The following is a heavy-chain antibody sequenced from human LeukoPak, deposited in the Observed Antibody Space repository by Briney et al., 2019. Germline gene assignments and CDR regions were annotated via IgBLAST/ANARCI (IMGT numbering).Heavy chain of an antibody. CDR1: GYTFTSYG. J-gene: IGHJ3*02. D-gene: IGHD6-13*01. CDR2: ISAYNGDT. CDR3: ARERDSSSWYYDAFDI. Sequence: EASVKVSCKASGYTFTSYGISWVRQAPGQGREWMGWISAYNGDTNYAQKLQGRVTMTTDTSTSTAYMELRSLRSDDTAVYYCARERDSSSWYYDAFDIWGQGTMVTVSS. V-gene: IGHV1-18*01.